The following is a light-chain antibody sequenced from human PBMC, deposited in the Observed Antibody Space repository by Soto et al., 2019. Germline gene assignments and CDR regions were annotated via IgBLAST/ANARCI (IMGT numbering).Light chain of an antibody. Sequence: DIQMTQSPSSLSASVGDRLTITCRASQSISTSLNWYQQTPGKAPKLLIYAASSLQSGVPSRFSGSGSGTDFTLTISSLQPEDFATYYCQQTYNAPRTFGRGTKVDIK. V-gene: IGKV1-39*01. CDR3: QQTYNAPRT. J-gene: IGKJ4*02. CDR2: AAS. CDR1: QSISTS.